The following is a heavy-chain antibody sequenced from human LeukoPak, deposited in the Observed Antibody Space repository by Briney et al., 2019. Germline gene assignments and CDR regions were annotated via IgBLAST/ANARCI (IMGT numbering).Heavy chain of an antibody. V-gene: IGHV4-59*08. CDR3: AGHHPRNTVDF. Sequence: KPSETLSLTCTVSGGSISSYYWSWIRRPPGKGLEWIAYISDIGSINYNPSLKSRVTISLETSKNQFSLKLSSVTAADTAVYYCAGHHPRNTVDFWGQGTLVTVSS. CDR2: ISDIGSI. J-gene: IGHJ4*02. CDR1: GGSISSYY. D-gene: IGHD2-8*02.